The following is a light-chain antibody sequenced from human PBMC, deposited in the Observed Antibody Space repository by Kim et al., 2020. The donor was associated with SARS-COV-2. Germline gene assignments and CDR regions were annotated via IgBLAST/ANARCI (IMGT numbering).Light chain of an antibody. V-gene: IGKV3-11*01. Sequence: LSPGERATLSCRASQSVSSYLAWYQQKPGQAPRLLIYDTSNRATGIPARFSGSGSGTDFTLTISSLEAEDFAVYYCQQGSIWPLTFGGGTKVDIK. J-gene: IGKJ4*01. CDR3: QQGSIWPLT. CDR1: QSVSSY. CDR2: DTS.